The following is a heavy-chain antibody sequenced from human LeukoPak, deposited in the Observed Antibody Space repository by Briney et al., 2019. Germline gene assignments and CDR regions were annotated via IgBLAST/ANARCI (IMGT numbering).Heavy chain of an antibody. Sequence: GGSLRLSCAASGFSFSRYWMHWVRQVPGKGLVWVSHINSDGSTTTYADSVKGRFTVSRDNAKSTLYLQMNSLRADDTSVYYCARGRVEYQLPSHFNPWGQGTLVTVSS. V-gene: IGHV3-74*03. CDR3: ARGRVEYQLPSHFNP. CDR2: INSDGSTT. J-gene: IGHJ5*02. D-gene: IGHD2-2*01. CDR1: GFSFSRYW.